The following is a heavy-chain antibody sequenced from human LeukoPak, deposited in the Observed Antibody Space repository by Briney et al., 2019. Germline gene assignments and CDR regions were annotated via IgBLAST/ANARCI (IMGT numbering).Heavy chain of an antibody. CDR2: IKQDGSEK. CDR1: GFSVSDYW. J-gene: IGHJ5*02. CDR3: VRDGGTDWYDP. D-gene: IGHD3-16*01. Sequence: PGGSLRLSCAASGFSVSDYWMTWVRQAPGKGLEWVANIKQDGSEKTYVDSVKGRFTIPRDNAKISLYLQMNSLRVEDTAMYYCVRDGGTDWYDPWGQGTLVTVFS. V-gene: IGHV3-7*01.